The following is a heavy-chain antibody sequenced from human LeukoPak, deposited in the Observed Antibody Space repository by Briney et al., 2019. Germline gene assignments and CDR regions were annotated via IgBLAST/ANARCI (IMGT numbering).Heavy chain of an antibody. CDR2: ISTSGDET. V-gene: IGHV3-23*01. D-gene: IGHD2-2*01. CDR3: AIYQQKPRLGSVY. J-gene: IGHJ4*02. Sequence: GGSLRLSCAASGFSFSNYFMTWARQPPGKGLEWVSAISTSGDETHYADSVKGRFTISRDNSKNTLFLQVNSMRADDTAIYYCAIYQQKPRLGSVYWGQGTLVTVSS. CDR1: GFSFSNYF.